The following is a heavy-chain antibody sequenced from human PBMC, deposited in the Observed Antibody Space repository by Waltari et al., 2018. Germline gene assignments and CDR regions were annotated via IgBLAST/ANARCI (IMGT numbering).Heavy chain of an antibody. J-gene: IGHJ4*02. Sequence: EVQLVESGGGLVQPGGSLRLSCAASGTTFSRYWMHWVRQAPGQGLVWVSRINSDGSSTSYADSVKGRFTISRDNAKNTLYLQMNSLRAEDTAVYYCATCYYYDSSGNYYVSDYWGQGTLVTVSS. CDR3: ATCYYYDSSGNYYVSDY. CDR1: GTTFSRYW. CDR2: INSDGSST. V-gene: IGHV3-74*01. D-gene: IGHD3-22*01.